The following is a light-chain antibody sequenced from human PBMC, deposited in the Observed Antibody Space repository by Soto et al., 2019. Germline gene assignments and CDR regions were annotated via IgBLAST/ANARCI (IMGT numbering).Light chain of an antibody. CDR3: SSYASSSTLV. CDR2: EVS. Sequence: QLVLTQSASASGYPGHSLTISCTGTSSHVGVYTYVSWYQQHPGKAPKLMIYEVSYRPSGVSNRFSGSKSGNTASLTISALQAEDEADYYCSSYASSSTLVFGTETKVTVL. V-gene: IGLV2-14*01. CDR1: SSHVGVYTY. J-gene: IGLJ1*01.